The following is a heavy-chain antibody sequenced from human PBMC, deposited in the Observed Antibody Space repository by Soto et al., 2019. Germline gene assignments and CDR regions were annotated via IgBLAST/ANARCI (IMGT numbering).Heavy chain of an antibody. CDR3: ARVLGEYDTY. CDR2: INPSGGST. J-gene: IGHJ4*02. CDR1: GYTFTTYH. V-gene: IGHV1-46*01. Sequence: QVQLVQSGAEVKKPGASVKVSCKASGYTFTTYHMHWVRQAPGQGLEWMGKINPSGGSTTYAQKFQGRVTMTRDTSTSTVYMELSSLRSEDTAVYYCARVLGEYDTYWGQGTLVTVSS. D-gene: IGHD3-16*01.